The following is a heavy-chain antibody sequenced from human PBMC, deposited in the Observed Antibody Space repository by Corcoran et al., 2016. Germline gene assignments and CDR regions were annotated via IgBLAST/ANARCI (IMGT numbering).Heavy chain of an antibody. V-gene: IGHV4-59*01. J-gene: IGHJ6*02. Sequence: QVQLQESGPGLVKPSETLSLTCTVSGGSISSYYWSWIRQPPGKGLEWIGYIYYSGSTIYNPSLKSRVTISVDTSKNHFSLKLSSVTAADTAVYYCARRGLTRVLCYYGMDVWGQGTTVTVSS. CDR2: IYYSGST. CDR3: ARRGLTRVLCYYGMDV. CDR1: GGSISSYY.